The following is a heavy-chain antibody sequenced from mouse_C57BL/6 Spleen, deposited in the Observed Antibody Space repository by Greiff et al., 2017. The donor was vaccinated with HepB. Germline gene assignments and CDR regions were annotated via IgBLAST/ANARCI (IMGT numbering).Heavy chain of an antibody. CDR2: ISNGGGST. J-gene: IGHJ2*01. CDR3: AREHYGSFDY. CDR1: GFTFSDYY. Sequence: EVQGVESGGGLVQPGGSLKLSCAASGFTFSDYYMYWVRQTPEKRLEWVAYISNGGGSTYYPDTVKGRFTISRDNAKNTLYLQMSRLKSEDTAMYYCAREHYGSFDYWGQGTTLTVSS. V-gene: IGHV5-12*01. D-gene: IGHD1-1*01.